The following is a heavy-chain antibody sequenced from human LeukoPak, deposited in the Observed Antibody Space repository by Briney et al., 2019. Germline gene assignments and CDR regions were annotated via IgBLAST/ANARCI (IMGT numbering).Heavy chain of an antibody. CDR1: GGSISSYY. V-gene: IGHV4-59*01. CDR2: IYYSGST. CDR3: ARLKGLLWFGEPFDY. Sequence: SETLSLTCTVSGGSISSYYWSWIRQPPGKGLEWIGYIYYSGSTNYNPSLKSRVTISVDTSKNQFSLKLSSVTAADTAVYYCARLKGLLWFGEPFDYWGQGTLVTVSS. J-gene: IGHJ4*02. D-gene: IGHD3-10*01.